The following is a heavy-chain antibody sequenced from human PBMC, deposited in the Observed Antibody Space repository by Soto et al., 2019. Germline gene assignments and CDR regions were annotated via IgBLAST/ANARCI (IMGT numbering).Heavy chain of an antibody. CDR3: ARETDWGDSLYYYYGMDV. CDR1: GGSISSSSYY. D-gene: IGHD2-21*02. J-gene: IGHJ6*02. V-gene: IGHV4-39*07. Sequence: PSETLSLSCTVSGGSISSSSYYGGWIRQPPGKGLEWIGSIYYSGSTYYNPSLKSRVTISVDTSKNQFSLKLSSVTAADTAVYNCARETDWGDSLYYYYGMDVWGQGTTVTVSS. CDR2: IYYSGST.